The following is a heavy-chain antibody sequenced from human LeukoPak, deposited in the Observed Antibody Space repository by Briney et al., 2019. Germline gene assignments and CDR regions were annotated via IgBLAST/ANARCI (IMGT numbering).Heavy chain of an antibody. J-gene: IGHJ4*02. CDR2: IAGGGVGT. Sequence: GGSLRLSCAASGFTFNSYAMSWVRQAPGRGLEWVSAIAGGGVGTYYADSVRDRFTISRDNSKNTLYLQMNSLRAEDTAVYYCAKAAAVGATRCFDYWGQGTLVTVSS. CDR1: GFTFNSYA. D-gene: IGHD1-26*01. CDR3: AKAAAVGATRCFDY. V-gene: IGHV3-23*01.